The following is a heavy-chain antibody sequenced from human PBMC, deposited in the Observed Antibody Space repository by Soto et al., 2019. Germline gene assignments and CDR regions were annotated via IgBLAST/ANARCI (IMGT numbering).Heavy chain of an antibody. Sequence: PGGSLRLSCAASGFTFSSYAMHWVRQAPGKGLEWVAVLSYDGSNKYYADSVKGRFTISRDNSKNTLYLQMNSLRAEDTAVYYCAREYTAWPLAYGLDVWGQGTTVTVSS. CDR1: GFTFSSYA. CDR3: AREYTAWPLAYGLDV. CDR2: LSYDGSNK. V-gene: IGHV3-30-3*01. J-gene: IGHJ6*02. D-gene: IGHD2-2*02.